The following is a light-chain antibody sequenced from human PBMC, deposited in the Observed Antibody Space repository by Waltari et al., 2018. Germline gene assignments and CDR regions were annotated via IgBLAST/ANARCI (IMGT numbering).Light chain of an antibody. CDR2: AAS. CDR1: QDITNH. J-gene: IGKJ4*01. CDR3: QKYNDVPQP. V-gene: IGKV1-27*01. Sequence: DIQMTQYPSSLCASVGDRDTITCRASQDITNHLAWYQRKPGKLPQLLIYAASTLHSGVPPRFSGSRSGTEFTLTISSLQPEDFATYYCQKYNDVPQPFGGGTKVEIK.